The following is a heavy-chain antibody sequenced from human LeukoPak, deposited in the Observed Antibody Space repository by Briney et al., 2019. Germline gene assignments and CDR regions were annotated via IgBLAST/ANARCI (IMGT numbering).Heavy chain of an antibody. Sequence: GGTLRLSCAASGFTFSSYGMSWVRQAPGKGLEWVSTISATGANTYYADSVKGRFTISRDNSKSTLHLQMNSLRVEDAAVYYCAKRRYDTSSLDWFDPWGQGTLVTVSS. J-gene: IGHJ5*02. CDR1: GFTFSSYG. CDR3: AKRRYDTSSLDWFDP. V-gene: IGHV3-23*01. CDR2: ISATGANT. D-gene: IGHD6-13*01.